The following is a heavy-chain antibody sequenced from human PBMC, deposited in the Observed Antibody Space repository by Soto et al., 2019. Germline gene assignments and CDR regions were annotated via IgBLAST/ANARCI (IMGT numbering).Heavy chain of an antibody. D-gene: IGHD3-10*01. Sequence: EVQLVESGGGLVKPGGSLRLSCAASGFTFSSYSMNWVRQAPGKGLEWVSSISSSSSHTYYADSVKGRFTISRDNAKNSLYLQVNSLRAEDTAVYYCARDRSGSYPPGDGMDVWGQGTTVTVSS. V-gene: IGHV3-21*01. CDR2: ISSSSSHT. J-gene: IGHJ6*02. CDR3: ARDRSGSYPPGDGMDV. CDR1: GFTFSSYS.